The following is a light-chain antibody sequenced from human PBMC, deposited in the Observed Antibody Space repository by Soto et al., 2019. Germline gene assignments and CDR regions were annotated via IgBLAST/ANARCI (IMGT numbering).Light chain of an antibody. V-gene: IGKV3-15*01. Sequence: EIVMTQSPATLSVSPGERATLSCRASQSINSNVAWYQQRPAQAPRLLISGASTRATGIPARLSGSGSGAEFTLTISSLQSEDFEVYYCQKYNNLPPYTFGQGQKLEI. CDR1: QSINSN. CDR2: GAS. CDR3: QKYNNLPPYT. J-gene: IGKJ2*01.